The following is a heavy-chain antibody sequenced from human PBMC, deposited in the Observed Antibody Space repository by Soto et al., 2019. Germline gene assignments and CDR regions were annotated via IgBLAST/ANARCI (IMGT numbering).Heavy chain of an antibody. V-gene: IGHV1-18*01. Sequence: ASVKVSCKASGYTFTSYGISWVRQAPGQGLEWMGWIGAYNGNTNYAQKLQGRVTMTTDTSTSTAYMELRSLRSDDTAVYYCARGWELHIPYYFDYWGQGTLVTVSS. J-gene: IGHJ4*02. CDR1: GYTFTSYG. CDR3: ARGWELHIPYYFDY. CDR2: IGAYNGNT. D-gene: IGHD1-26*01.